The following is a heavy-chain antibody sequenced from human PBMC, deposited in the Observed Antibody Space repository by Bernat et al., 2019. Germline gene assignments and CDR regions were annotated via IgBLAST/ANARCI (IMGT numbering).Heavy chain of an antibody. V-gene: IGHV4-59*01. J-gene: IGHJ3*02. CDR1: GGSISSYY. Sequence: GAGAGLGKPSGTLALTGTVSGGSISSYYWSWIRQPPGKGLEWIGYIYYSGSTNYNPSLKSRVTISVDTSKNQFSLKLSSVTAADTAVYYCARSGYCGWLLKGPDAFDIWGQGTMVTVSS. D-gene: IGHD3-9*01. CDR2: IYYSGST. CDR3: ARSGYCGWLLKGPDAFDI.